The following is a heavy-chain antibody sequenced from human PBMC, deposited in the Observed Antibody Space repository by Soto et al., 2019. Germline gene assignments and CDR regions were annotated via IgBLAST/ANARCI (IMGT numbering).Heavy chain of an antibody. D-gene: IGHD5-12*01. V-gene: IGHV1-69*13. J-gene: IGHJ4*02. CDR2: IIPIFGTV. Sequence: SVKVSCKASGGTFSSYAISWVRQAPGQGLEWMGGIIPIFGTVNYAQKFQGRVTITADESTSTAYMELSSLRSEDTAVYYCARDLTGDGYNGYFDYWGQGTLVTVSS. CDR1: GGTFSSYA. CDR3: ARDLTGDGYNGYFDY.